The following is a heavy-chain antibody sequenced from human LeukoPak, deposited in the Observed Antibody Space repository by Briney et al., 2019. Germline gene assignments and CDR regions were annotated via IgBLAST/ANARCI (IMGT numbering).Heavy chain of an antibody. J-gene: IGHJ4*02. CDR1: GFTFDDYA. CDR2: ISWNSGSI. V-gene: IGHV3-9*01. D-gene: IGHD3-3*01. CDR3: AKIGSGYYIGSYDY. Sequence: GGSLRLSCAASGFTFDDYAMHWVRHAPGKGLEWASGISWNSGSIGYADSVKGRFTISRDNAKNSLYLQMNSLRAEDTALYYCAKIGSGYYIGSYDYWGQGTLVTVSS.